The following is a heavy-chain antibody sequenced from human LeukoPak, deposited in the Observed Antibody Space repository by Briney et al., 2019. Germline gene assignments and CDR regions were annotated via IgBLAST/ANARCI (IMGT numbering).Heavy chain of an antibody. CDR2: ISGSGGST. J-gene: IGHJ4*02. D-gene: IGHD3-22*01. CDR3: AKMPAYYYDSSGYAFHFDY. CDR1: AFTFATYA. V-gene: IGHV3-23*01. Sequence: GGSLRLSRAASAFTFATYAMSWVRQAPGKGVEWVSSISGSGGSTHYANSVRGRFTISRDNSKSTLYLQMNSLRAEDTAIYYCAKMPAYYYDSSGYAFHFDYGGEGTLVTVSS.